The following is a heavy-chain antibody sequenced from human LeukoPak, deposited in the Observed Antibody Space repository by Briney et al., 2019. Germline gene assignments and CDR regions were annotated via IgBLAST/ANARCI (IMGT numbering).Heavy chain of an antibody. Sequence: GRSLRLSCAASGFTFSSYAMHWVRQAPGKGLEWVAVISYDGSNKYYADSVKGRFTISRDNSKNTLYLQMNSLRAEDTAVYYCGGLSGGSCYWGQGTLVTVSS. V-gene: IGHV3-30-3*01. J-gene: IGHJ4*02. CDR3: GGLSGGSCY. D-gene: IGHD2-15*01. CDR2: ISYDGSNK. CDR1: GFTFSSYA.